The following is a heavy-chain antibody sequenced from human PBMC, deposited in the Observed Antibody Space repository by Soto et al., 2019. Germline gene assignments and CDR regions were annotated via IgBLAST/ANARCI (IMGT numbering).Heavy chain of an antibody. CDR1: GGSISSGGYY. J-gene: IGHJ3*02. CDR2: IYYSGST. D-gene: IGHD3-10*01. Sequence: KSSETLSLTCTVSGGSISSGGYYWSWIRQHPGKGLEWIGYIYYSGSTYYNPSLKSRVTISVDTSKNQFSLKLSSVTAADTAVYYCARERLRYGSGVGDAFDIWGQGTMVTVSS. V-gene: IGHV4-31*03. CDR3: ARERLRYGSGVGDAFDI.